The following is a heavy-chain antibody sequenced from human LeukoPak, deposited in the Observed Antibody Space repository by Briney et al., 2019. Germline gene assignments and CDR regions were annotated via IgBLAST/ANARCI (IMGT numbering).Heavy chain of an antibody. CDR3: ARAAYYYDSSGYPGYNFDY. CDR1: GYTFTDYY. J-gene: IGHJ4*02. V-gene: IGHV1-2*02. Sequence: ASVKVSCKASGYTFTDYYMHWVRQAPGQGLEWMGWINPNSGGTNYAQKFQGRVTMTRDTSISTAYMELSRLRSDDTAVYYCARAAYYYDSSGYPGYNFDYWGQGTLVTV. CDR2: INPNSGGT. D-gene: IGHD3-22*01.